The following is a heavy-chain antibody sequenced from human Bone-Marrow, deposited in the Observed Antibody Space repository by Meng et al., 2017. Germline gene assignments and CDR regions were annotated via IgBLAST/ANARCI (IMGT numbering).Heavy chain of an antibody. CDR3: ASAADGYNSGGDY. Sequence: QVEVVRSGPGVTKPGYSVKVARKASGGTFSSYAISWVRQAPGQGLEWMGGIIPIFGTANYAQKFQGRVTITADESTSTAYMELSSLRSEDTAVYYCASAADGYNSGGDYWGQGTLVTVSS. CDR1: GGTFSSYA. J-gene: IGHJ4*02. D-gene: IGHD5-24*01. V-gene: IGHV1-69*01. CDR2: IIPIFGTA.